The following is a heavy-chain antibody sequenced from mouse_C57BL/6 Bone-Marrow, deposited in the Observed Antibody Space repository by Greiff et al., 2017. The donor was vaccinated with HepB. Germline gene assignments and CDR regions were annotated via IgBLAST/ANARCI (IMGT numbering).Heavy chain of an antibody. Sequence: QVQLQQPGAELVKPGASVKLSCKASGYTFTSYWMQWVKQRPGQGLEWIGEIDPSDSYTNYNQKFKGKATLTVDTSSSTAYMQHSSLTSEDSAVYYCARIRLQRDYWGQGTTLTVSS. CDR1: GYTFTSYW. D-gene: IGHD1-1*01. V-gene: IGHV1-50*01. J-gene: IGHJ2*01. CDR2: IDPSDSYT. CDR3: ARIRLQRDY.